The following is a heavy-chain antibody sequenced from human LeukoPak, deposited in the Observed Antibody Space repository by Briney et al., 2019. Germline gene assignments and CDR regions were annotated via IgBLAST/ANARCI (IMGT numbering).Heavy chain of an antibody. CDR1: GGSITYYY. CDR3: ERGGYDILTGYGSFDP. CDR2: SYYSGTT. V-gene: IGHV4-59*01. Sequence: KPSETLSLTCTVSGGSITYYYWNWIRRPPGKGLEWIGCSYYSGTTYYNPSLKSRLTISVDTSKNQFSLKLSSVTTADTAMYYCERGGYDILTGYGSFDPWGQGTLVTVSS. D-gene: IGHD3-9*01. J-gene: IGHJ5*02.